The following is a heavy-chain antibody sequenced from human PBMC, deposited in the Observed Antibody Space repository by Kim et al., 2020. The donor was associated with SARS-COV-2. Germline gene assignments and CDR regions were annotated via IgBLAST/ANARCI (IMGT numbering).Heavy chain of an antibody. CDR1: GFTFSSYG. Sequence: GGSLRLSCAASGFTFSSYGMPWVRQAPGKGLEWVAVISYDGSKKYYADSVKGRFTTSRDNSKNTLYLQMNSLRAEDTAVYYCAKDIGYCSGGSCQGYYYYYGIDVWGHGTTVTVSS. CDR3: AKDIGYCSGGSCQGYYYYYGIDV. CDR2: ISYDGSKK. V-gene: IGHV3-30*18. J-gene: IGHJ6*02. D-gene: IGHD2-15*01.